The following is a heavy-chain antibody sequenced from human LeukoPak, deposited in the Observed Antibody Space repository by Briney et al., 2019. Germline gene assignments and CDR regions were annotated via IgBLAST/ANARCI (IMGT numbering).Heavy chain of an antibody. Sequence: SETLSLTCTVSGGSISSGDYYWSWIRQPPGKGLEWIGYIYYSGSTYYNPSLKSRVTISVDTSKNQFSLKLSSVTAADTAVYYCAREVDRIGRDYWGQGTLVTVSS. V-gene: IGHV4-30-4*01. CDR2: IYYSGST. D-gene: IGHD5-12*01. J-gene: IGHJ4*02. CDR3: AREVDRIGRDY. CDR1: GGSISSGDYY.